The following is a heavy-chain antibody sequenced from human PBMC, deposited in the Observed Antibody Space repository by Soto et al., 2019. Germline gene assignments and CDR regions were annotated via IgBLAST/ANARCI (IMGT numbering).Heavy chain of an antibody. V-gene: IGHV3-21*06. D-gene: IGHD1-1*01. Sequence: WWSLRLSCPASLLTFTRYSMNWVRQAPGKGLEWVSSISSTTNYIYYRHSMKGRCTISSNNAKNSLYLEIKSLKAEDTAVYYLARESDDVNSTFDYWGQGTLVTVSS. CDR2: ISSTTNYI. J-gene: IGHJ4*01. CDR1: LLTFTRYS. CDR3: ARESDDVNSTFDY.